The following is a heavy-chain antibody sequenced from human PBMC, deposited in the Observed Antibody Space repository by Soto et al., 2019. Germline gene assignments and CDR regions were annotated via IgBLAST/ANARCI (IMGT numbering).Heavy chain of an antibody. Sequence: GGSLRLSCGASGFTFSSYAMHWVRQAPGKGLEWVAVISYDGSNKYYADSVKGRFTISRDNSKNTLYLQMNSLRAEDTAVYYCASDIVLMVYAGSYWGQGTLVTVSS. CDR3: ASDIVLMVYAGSY. J-gene: IGHJ4*02. V-gene: IGHV3-30-3*01. D-gene: IGHD2-8*01. CDR1: GFTFSSYA. CDR2: ISYDGSNK.